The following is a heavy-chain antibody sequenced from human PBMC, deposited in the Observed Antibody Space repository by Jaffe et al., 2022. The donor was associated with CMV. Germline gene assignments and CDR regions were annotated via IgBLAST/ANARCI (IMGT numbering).Heavy chain of an antibody. Sequence: QVHLRESGPGLVKPSQTLSLTCSVSGVSVDSSGYYWSWVRQHPGRGLEWLGYIYWSGDTYYNPSLESRITMTLDKSQNEFSLKLTSVTAADTAVYYCARDFSTYFYDGLGFWGQGTTVTVSS. CDR1: GVSVDSSGYY. CDR3: ARDFSTYFYDGLGF. CDR2: IYWSGDT. J-gene: IGHJ6*02. D-gene: IGHD3-3*02. V-gene: IGHV4-31*03.